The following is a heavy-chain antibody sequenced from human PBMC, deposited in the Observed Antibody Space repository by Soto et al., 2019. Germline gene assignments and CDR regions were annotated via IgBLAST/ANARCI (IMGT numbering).Heavy chain of an antibody. CDR1: GYTFTSYD. CDR2: MNPNSGNT. V-gene: IGHV1-8*01. Sequence: ASVKVSCKASGYTFTSYDINWVRQATGQGLEWMGWMNPNSGNTGYAQKFQGRVTMTRNTSISTAYMELSSLRSEDTAVYYCARGYCSGGSCYYYYYYMDVWGKGTTVTVSS. J-gene: IGHJ6*03. D-gene: IGHD2-15*01. CDR3: ARGYCSGGSCYYYYYYMDV.